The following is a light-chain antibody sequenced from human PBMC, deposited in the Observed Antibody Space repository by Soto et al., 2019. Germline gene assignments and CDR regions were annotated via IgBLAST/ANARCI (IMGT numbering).Light chain of an antibody. CDR1: QSVLYSSNNKNY. V-gene: IGKV4-1*01. Sequence: DIVMTQSPDSLAVSLGERATINCKSSQSVLYSSNNKNYLAWYQQKPGQPPKLLIYWASTRESGVPDRFSGSGSGTDFNPTISSLQAEDVAVYYCQQYYSTPHTFVQGTKLEIK. CDR3: QQYYSTPHT. CDR2: WAS. J-gene: IGKJ2*01.